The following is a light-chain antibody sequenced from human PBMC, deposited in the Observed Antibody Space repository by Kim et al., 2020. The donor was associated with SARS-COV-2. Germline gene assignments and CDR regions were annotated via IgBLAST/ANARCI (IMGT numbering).Light chain of an antibody. CDR3: QQYNNWPYT. CDR2: SAS. J-gene: IGKJ2*01. V-gene: IGKV3-15*01. Sequence: EIVMTQSPATLSVSPGERATISCRASQSVSSNLAWYQQKPGQAPRLLIYSASTRATGIPARFSGSGSGTEFTLTISSLQSEDFAVYYCQQYNNWPYTFGQGTKLEI. CDR1: QSVSSN.